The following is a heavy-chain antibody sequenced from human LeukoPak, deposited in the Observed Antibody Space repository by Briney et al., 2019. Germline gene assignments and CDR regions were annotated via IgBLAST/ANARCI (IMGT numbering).Heavy chain of an antibody. D-gene: IGHD3-22*01. CDR2: INGNGGDT. CDR3: AKDSAFDSSGDFPPGGY. CDR1: GFTVSSNY. Sequence: GGSLRLSCAASGFTVSSNYMSWVRQAPGKGLEWVPDINGNGGDTYYADSVKGRFTVSRDNSKNSLYLQMNSLRAEDTAVYYCAKDSAFDSSGDFPPGGYWGQGALVSVSS. V-gene: IGHV3-53*01. J-gene: IGHJ4*02.